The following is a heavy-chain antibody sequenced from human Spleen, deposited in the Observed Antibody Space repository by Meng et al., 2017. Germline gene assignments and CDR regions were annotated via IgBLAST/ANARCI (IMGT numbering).Heavy chain of an antibody. D-gene: IGHD3-22*01. J-gene: IGHJ4*02. CDR2: ISWNSGSR. CDR1: GFTFSNAW. CDR3: AKGGSSNYYFVDF. Sequence: SLKISCAASGFTFSNAWMTWVRQAPGKGLEWVSGISWNSGSRGYADFVKGRFTISRDNAKNSLYLQMNSLRAEDMAFYYCAKGGSSNYYFVDFWGQGTLVTVSS. V-gene: IGHV3-9*03.